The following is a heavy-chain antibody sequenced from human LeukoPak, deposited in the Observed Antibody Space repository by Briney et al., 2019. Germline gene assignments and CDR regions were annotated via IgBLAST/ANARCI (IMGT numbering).Heavy chain of an antibody. Sequence: ASVKVSCKASGYSFTDYYMHWVRQAPGQGLEWMGWINPNSGGTNYAQKFQGRVTMTRDTSTSTVYMELSSLRSEDTAVYYCAREGSAFDYWGQGTLVTVSS. J-gene: IGHJ4*02. CDR2: INPNSGGT. CDR1: GYSFTDYY. CDR3: AREGSAFDY. V-gene: IGHV1-2*02.